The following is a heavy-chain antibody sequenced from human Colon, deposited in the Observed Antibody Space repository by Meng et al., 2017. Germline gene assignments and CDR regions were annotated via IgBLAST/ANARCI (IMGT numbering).Heavy chain of an antibody. J-gene: IGHJ4*02. Sequence: QVQLVQSVPEVKKPASSVKVSCKASGYTFTNFYIHWVRQAPGQGLEWIGRINPNSGFTNYAEKFQGSVTLTRVTSITTTYMELSSLTSDDRAVYYCARYHEGDSWGQGTLVTVSS. V-gene: IGHV1-2*06. CDR1: GYTFTNFY. CDR3: ARYHEGDS. CDR2: INPNSGFT.